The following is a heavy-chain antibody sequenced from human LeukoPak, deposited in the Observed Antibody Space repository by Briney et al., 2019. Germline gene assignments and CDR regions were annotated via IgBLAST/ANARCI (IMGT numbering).Heavy chain of an antibody. CDR1: GYTFTSYG. CDR3: ARDLITMVRGVSGDDAFDI. J-gene: IGHJ3*02. D-gene: IGHD3-10*01. V-gene: IGHV1-18*01. CDR2: ISPYNANT. Sequence: GASVKVSCKASGYTFTSYGISWVRQAPGQGLEWMGWISPYNANTNYAQKLQGRVTMTTDTSTSTAYMELRSLRSDDTAVYYCARDLITMVRGVSGDDAFDIWGQGTMVTVSS.